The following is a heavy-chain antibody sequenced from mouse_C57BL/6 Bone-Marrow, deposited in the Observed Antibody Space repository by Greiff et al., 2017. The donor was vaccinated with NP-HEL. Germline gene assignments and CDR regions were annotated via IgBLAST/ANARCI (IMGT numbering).Heavy chain of an antibody. J-gene: IGHJ4*01. CDR2: ISDGGSYT. Sequence: EVQGVESGGGLVKPGGSLKLSCAASGFTFSSYAMSWVRQTPDKRLEWVATISDGGSYTYYPDNVKGRFTISRDNAKNNLYLQMSHLKSEDTAMYYCARDPYPGYAMDYWGQGTSVTVSS. CDR1: GFTFSSYA. CDR3: ARDPYPGYAMDY. V-gene: IGHV5-4*01.